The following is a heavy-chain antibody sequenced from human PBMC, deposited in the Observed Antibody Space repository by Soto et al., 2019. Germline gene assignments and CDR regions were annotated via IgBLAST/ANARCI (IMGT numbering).Heavy chain of an antibody. CDR3: ARDWGSYYLDYYYGMDV. V-gene: IGHV3-7*05. CDR2: IKQDGSEK. J-gene: IGHJ6*02. Sequence: GGSLRLSCAASGFTFSSYWMSWVRQAPGKGLEWVANIKQDGSEKYYVDSVKGRFTISRDNAENSLYLQRNGLRAEDTAGYYCARDWGSYYLDYYYGMDVWGQGTTVTVSS. D-gene: IGHD1-26*01. CDR1: GFTFSSYW.